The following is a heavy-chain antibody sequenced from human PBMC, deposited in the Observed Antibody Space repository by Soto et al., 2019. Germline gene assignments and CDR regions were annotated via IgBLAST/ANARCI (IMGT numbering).Heavy chain of an antibody. Sequence: QVQLVESGGGVVQPGRSLRLSCAASGFTFSRYGMHWVRQAPGKGLEWVAVIWYDGSNKYYADSVKGRFTISRDNSKNTLYMQMNSLTAEDTAVYYCAIQSGGSFDYWGQGTLVTVSS. CDR1: GFTFSRYG. D-gene: IGHD6-6*01. J-gene: IGHJ4*02. CDR2: IWYDGSNK. V-gene: IGHV3-33*01. CDR3: AIQSGGSFDY.